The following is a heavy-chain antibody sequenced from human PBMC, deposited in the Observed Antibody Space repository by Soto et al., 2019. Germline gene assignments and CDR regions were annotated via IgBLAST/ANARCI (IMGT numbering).Heavy chain of an antibody. Sequence: QITLKESGPTRVRPTQTLSLTCTFSGFSLITSGVGVGWIRKTPRKALEWLAVIYWDDDKRYSPSLKSRLTITKDTSKNQVVLTMADMDPVDTATYFCAHRGYMYGNWDHGYFDYWGQGTLVTVSS. J-gene: IGHJ4*02. D-gene: IGHD5-18*01. CDR2: IYWDDDK. V-gene: IGHV2-5*02. CDR3: AHRGYMYGNWDHGYFDY. CDR1: GFSLITSGVG.